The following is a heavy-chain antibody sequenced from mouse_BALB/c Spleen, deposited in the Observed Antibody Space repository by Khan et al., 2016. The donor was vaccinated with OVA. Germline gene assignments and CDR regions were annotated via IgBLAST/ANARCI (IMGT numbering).Heavy chain of an antibody. CDR2: ISCYNGST. V-gene: IGHV1S34*01. CDR3: ARWDYYGSSSFAY. CDR1: GYSFTGYY. D-gene: IGHD1-1*01. J-gene: IGHJ3*01. Sequence: LVKTGASVKISCKASGYSFTGYYMHWVKQSHGKSLEWIGYISCYNGSTTYNQKFKGKATFTVDTSSSTVYMQFNSLTSEDSAVYYGARWDYYGSSSFAYWGQGTLVTVSA.